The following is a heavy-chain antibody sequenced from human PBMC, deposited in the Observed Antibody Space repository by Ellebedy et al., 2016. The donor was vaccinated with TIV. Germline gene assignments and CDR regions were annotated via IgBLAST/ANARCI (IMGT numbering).Heavy chain of an antibody. CDR1: GFSFRSYW. V-gene: IGHV3-7*01. CDR2: INQGGTEK. J-gene: IGHJ3*02. CDR3: ATDGSYSDYVTPQHAFAI. Sequence: GESLKISCAASGFSFRSYWMSWLRQAPGKGLEWVANINQGGTEKYYVDSVKGRFTISRDNAKNSLYLQMNRLRAEDTAVFYCATDGSYSDYVTPQHAFAIWGQGTTVTVSS. D-gene: IGHD4-11*01.